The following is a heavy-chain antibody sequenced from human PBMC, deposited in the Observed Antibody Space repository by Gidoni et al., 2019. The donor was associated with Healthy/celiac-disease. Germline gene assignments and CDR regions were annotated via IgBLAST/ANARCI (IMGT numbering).Heavy chain of an antibody. V-gene: IGHV3-30*04. J-gene: IGHJ4*02. CDR2: ISYDGSNK. D-gene: IGHD4-17*01. CDR1: GFTFSSYA. CDR3: ARDRTATVTTSPDY. Sequence: QVQLVESGGGVVQPGRSLRLSCAASGFTFSSYAMHWVRQAPGKGLEWVAVISYDGSNKYYADSVKGRFTISRDNSKNTLYLQMNSLRAEDTAVYYCARDRTATVTTSPDYWGQGTLVTVSS.